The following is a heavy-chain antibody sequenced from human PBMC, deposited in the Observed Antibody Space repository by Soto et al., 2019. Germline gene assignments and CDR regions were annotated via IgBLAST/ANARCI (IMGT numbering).Heavy chain of an antibody. CDR2: ISAYNGNT. D-gene: IGHD3-9*01. Sequence: ASVKVSCKASGYTFTSYGISWVRQAPGQGLEWMGWISAYNGNTNYAQKLQGRVTMTTDTSTSTAYMELRSLRSDDTAVYYCARDSLTRYYDLLTGYYKDNWFAPWGQGTLVTVSS. CDR3: ARDSLTRYYDLLTGYYKDNWFAP. CDR1: GYTFTSYG. V-gene: IGHV1-18*01. J-gene: IGHJ5*02.